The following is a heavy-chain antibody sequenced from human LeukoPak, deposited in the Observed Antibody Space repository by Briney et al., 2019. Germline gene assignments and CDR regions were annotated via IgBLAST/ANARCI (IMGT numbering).Heavy chain of an antibody. CDR1: GYTLTELS. V-gene: IGHV1-24*01. CDR3: ATDDYGGNRVFDY. Sequence: ASVKVSCKVSGYTLTELSMHWVRQAPGKGLEWMGGFDPEDGETIYAQKFQGRVTMTEDTSTDTAYMELSSLGSEDTAVYYCATDDYGGNRVFDYWGQGTLVTVSS. D-gene: IGHD4-23*01. CDR2: FDPEDGET. J-gene: IGHJ4*02.